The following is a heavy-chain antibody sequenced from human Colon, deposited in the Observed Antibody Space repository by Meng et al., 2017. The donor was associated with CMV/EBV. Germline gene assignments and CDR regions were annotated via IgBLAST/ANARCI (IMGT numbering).Heavy chain of an antibody. Sequence: GESLKISCKASGYTFASDWIAWVRQMPGKGLEWMGIIYPDDSQTKYSPSFQGQVTISADKSISTAYLQWSTLKASDTAVYYCARLKTYYFYFWGQGSLVTVSS. V-gene: IGHV5-51*01. J-gene: IGHJ4*02. CDR1: GYTFASDW. CDR2: IYPDDSQT. CDR3: ARLKTYYFYF.